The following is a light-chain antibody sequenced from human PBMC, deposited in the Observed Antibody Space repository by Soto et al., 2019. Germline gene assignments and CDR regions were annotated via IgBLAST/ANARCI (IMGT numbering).Light chain of an antibody. Sequence: QSVLTQPRSVSGSPGQSVTISCSGTSSDVGGYNYVSWYQQHPGKAPKLMIYDVSKRPSGVADRFSGSKSGNTASLTISGLQAEDEADYYCCSYAGRYTYVFGTGTKGT. J-gene: IGLJ1*01. CDR2: DVS. V-gene: IGLV2-11*01. CDR3: CSYAGRYTYV. CDR1: SSDVGGYNY.